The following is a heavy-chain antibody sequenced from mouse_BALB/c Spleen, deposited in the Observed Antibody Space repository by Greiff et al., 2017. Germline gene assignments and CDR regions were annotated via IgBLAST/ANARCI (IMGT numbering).Heavy chain of an antibody. Sequence: VQLVESGPELVRPGESVKISCKGSGYTFTDYAMHWVKQSHAKSLEWIGVISIYYDNTNYNQKFKGKATMTVDKSSSTAYMELARLTSEDSAIYYCARGWLLRGDAMDYWGQGTSVTVSS. J-gene: IGHJ4*01. CDR1: GYTFTDYA. CDR2: ISIYYDNT. V-gene: IGHV1-67*01. CDR3: ARGWLLRGDAMDY. D-gene: IGHD2-3*01.